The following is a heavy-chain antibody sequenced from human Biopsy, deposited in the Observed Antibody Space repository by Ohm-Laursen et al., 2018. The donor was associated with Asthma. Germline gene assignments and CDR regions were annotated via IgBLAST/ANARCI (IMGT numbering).Heavy chain of an antibody. J-gene: IGHJ6*02. D-gene: IGHD3-10*01. CDR1: GHTFNSAG. CDR2: ISVYNGNT. CDR3: ARAVDYSHYYGIDV. Sequence: GASVKVSCKTSGHTFNSAGITWARQAPGQGLEWMGWISVYNGNTKVAQKLQDRVTMITDTSTSTAYMELRSLRSDDTAVYFCARAVDYSHYYGIDVWGQGTTVTVS. V-gene: IGHV1-18*01.